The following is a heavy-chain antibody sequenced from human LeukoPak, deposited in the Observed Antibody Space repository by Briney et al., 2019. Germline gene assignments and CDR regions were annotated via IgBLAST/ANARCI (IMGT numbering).Heavy chain of an antibody. Sequence: GGSLRLSCAAPGFTFSSYGMHWVRQAPGKGLEWVAVISYDGSNKYYADSVKGRFTISRDNSKNTLYLQMNSLRAEDTAVYYCAKEVDEDYYDSSGYSHFDYWGQGTLVTVSS. J-gene: IGHJ4*02. D-gene: IGHD3-22*01. CDR1: GFTFSSYG. V-gene: IGHV3-30*18. CDR2: ISYDGSNK. CDR3: AKEVDEDYYDSSGYSHFDY.